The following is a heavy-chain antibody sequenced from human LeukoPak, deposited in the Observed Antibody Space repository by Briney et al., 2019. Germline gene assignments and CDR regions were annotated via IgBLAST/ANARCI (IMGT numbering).Heavy chain of an antibody. D-gene: IGHD6-19*01. CDR3: AKDWDDSSGWSNLYYYYGMDV. J-gene: IGHJ6*02. Sequence: GGSLRLSCAGSGFMFSNSAMSWVRQAPGKGLEWVSAISGSGGSTYYADSVKGRFTISRDNSKNTLYLQMNSLRAEDTAVYYCAKDWDDSSGWSNLYYYYGMDVWGQGTTVTVSS. V-gene: IGHV3-23*01. CDR1: GFMFSNSA. CDR2: ISGSGGST.